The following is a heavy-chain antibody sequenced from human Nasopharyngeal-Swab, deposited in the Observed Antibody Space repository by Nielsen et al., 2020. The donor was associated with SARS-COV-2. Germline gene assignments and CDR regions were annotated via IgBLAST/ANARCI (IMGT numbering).Heavy chain of an antibody. CDR3: ARELWIQDYYYYYGTDV. CDR2: ISYDGSNK. CDR1: GFTFSSYA. J-gene: IGHJ6*02. V-gene: IGHV3-30-3*01. D-gene: IGHD5-18*01. Sequence: GGSLRLSCAASGFTFSSYAMHWVRQAPGKGLEWVAVISYDGSNKYYADSVKGRFTISRDNSKNTLYLQMNSLRAEDTAVYYCARELWIQDYYYYYGTDVWGQGTTVTVSS.